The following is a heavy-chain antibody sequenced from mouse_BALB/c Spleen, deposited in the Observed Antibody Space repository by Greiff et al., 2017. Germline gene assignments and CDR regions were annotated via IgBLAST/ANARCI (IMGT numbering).Heavy chain of an antibody. J-gene: IGHJ3*01. CDR2: IRLKSNNYAT. CDR1: GFTFSNYW. V-gene: IGHV6-6*02. Sequence: EVQLVESGGGLVQPGGSMKLSCVASGFTFSNYWMNWVRQSPEKGLEWVAEIRLKSNNYATHYAESVKGRFTISRDDSKSSVYLQMNNLRAEDTGIYYCTRRRAWFAYWGQGTLVTVSA. CDR3: TRRRAWFAY.